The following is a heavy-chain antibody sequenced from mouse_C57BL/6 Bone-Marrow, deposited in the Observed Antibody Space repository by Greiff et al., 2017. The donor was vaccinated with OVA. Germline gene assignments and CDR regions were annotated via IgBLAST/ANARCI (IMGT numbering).Heavy chain of an antibody. CDR2: IDPETGGT. CDR1: GYTFTDYE. CDR3: TRPYDSYAMDY. J-gene: IGHJ4*01. V-gene: IGHV1-15*01. D-gene: IGHD6-5*01. Sequence: VQLQQSGAELVRPGTSVTLSCKASGYTFTDYEMHWVKQTPVHGLEWIGAIDPETGGTAYNQKFKGKAILTADKSSSTAYMELRSLTSEDSAVYYCTRPYDSYAMDYWGQGTSVTVSS.